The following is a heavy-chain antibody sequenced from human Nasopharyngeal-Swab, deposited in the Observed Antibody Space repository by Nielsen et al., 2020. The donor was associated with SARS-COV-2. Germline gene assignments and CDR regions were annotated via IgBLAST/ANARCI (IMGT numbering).Heavy chain of an antibody. CDR2: ISSTSSYT. D-gene: IGHD1-26*01. V-gene: IGHV3-11*05. J-gene: IGHJ3*02. CDR1: GFTSSDYY. CDR3: AREGKVGATVAFDI. Sequence: GESLKISCAASGFTSSDYYMSWIRQAPGKGLEWVSYISSTSSYTNYADSVKGRFTISRDNAKNSLYLQMNSLRAEDTAVYYCAREGKVGATVAFDIWGQGTMVTVSS.